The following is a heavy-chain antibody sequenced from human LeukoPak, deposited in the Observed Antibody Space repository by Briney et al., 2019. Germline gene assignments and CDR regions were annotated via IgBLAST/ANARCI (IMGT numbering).Heavy chain of an antibody. CDR2: INHRGST. CDR3: WLQRMVAAYFDS. J-gene: IGHJ4*02. Sequence: SETLSLTCAVYGGSFSGYYWSWIRQPPEKGLQWIGEINHRGSTNYNPSLKSRVTISVDTSKKQFSLKLSSVTAADTAVYYCWLQRMVAAYFDSWGQGTLVTVSS. V-gene: IGHV4-34*03. CDR1: GGSFSGYY. D-gene: IGHD2-15*01.